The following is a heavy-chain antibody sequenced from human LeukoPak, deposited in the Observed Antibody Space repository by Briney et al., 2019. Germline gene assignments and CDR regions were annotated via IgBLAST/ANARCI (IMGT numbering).Heavy chain of an antibody. D-gene: IGHD4-17*01. CDR1: GFIFSSHA. CDR2: ISGSGGST. CDR3: AKDPDYGDCVY. Sequence: GGSLRLSYAASGFIFSSHAMNWVRQAPGKGLEWVSAISGSGGSTYYADSVKGRFTISRDNSKNTLYLQMNSLRAEDTAVYYCAKDPDYGDCVYWGQGTLVTVSS. J-gene: IGHJ4*02. V-gene: IGHV3-23*01.